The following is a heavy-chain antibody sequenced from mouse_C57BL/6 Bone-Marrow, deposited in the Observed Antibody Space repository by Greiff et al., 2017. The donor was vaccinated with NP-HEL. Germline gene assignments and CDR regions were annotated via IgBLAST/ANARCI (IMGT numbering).Heavy chain of an antibody. D-gene: IGHD2-5*01. J-gene: IGHJ2*01. CDR2: ISGGGGNT. V-gene: IGHV5-9*01. CDR3: ARHEPTYYSNYFDY. Sequence: EVKLMESGGGLVKPGGSLKLSCAASGFTFSSYTMSWVRQTPEKRLEWVATISGGGGNTYYPDSVKGRFTFSRDNAKNTLYLQMSSLRSEDTALYYCARHEPTYYSNYFDYWGQGTTLTVSS. CDR1: GFTFSSYT.